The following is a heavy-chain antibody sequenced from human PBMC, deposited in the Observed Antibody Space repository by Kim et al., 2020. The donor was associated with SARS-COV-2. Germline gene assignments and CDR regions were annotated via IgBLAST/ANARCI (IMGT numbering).Heavy chain of an antibody. CDR2: INHSGST. CDR3: ARGPWVSRITMVRGPMGWFDP. D-gene: IGHD3-10*01. CDR1: GGSFSGYY. V-gene: IGHV4-34*01. Sequence: SETLSLTCAVYGGSFSGYYWSWIRQPPGKGLEWIGEINHSGSTNYNPSLKSRVTISVDTSKNQFSLKLSSVTAADTAVYYCARGPWVSRITMVRGPMGWFDPWGQGTLVTVSS. J-gene: IGHJ5*02.